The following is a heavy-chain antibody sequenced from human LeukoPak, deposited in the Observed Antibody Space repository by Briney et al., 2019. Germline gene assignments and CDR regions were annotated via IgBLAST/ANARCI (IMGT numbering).Heavy chain of an antibody. Sequence: ASVKVSCKASGYTFTSYYMHWVRQAPGQRLEWMGIINPSGGSTSYAQKFQGRVTMTRDMSTSTVYMELSSLRSEDTAVYYCARGEPTYYYDSSGLHFFDYWGQGTLVTVSS. J-gene: IGHJ4*02. CDR2: INPSGGST. CDR1: GYTFTSYY. CDR3: ARGEPTYYYDSSGLHFFDY. D-gene: IGHD3-22*01. V-gene: IGHV1-46*01.